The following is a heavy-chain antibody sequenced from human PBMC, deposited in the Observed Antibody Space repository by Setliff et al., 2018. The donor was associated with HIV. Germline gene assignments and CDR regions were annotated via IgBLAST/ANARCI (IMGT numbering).Heavy chain of an antibody. CDR1: GGSININNYY. Sequence: SETLSLTCTVSGGSININNYYWGWIRQPPGKGLEWIGSIYYSGATYYKPSLKSRLTIAIDTSKNQFSLRLNSVTAADTAVYYCARGATLLPGYSDRWEYFYMDVWGKGTTVTVSS. J-gene: IGHJ6*03. V-gene: IGHV4-39*01. D-gene: IGHD5-12*01. CDR3: ARGATLLPGYSDRWEYFYMDV. CDR2: IYYSGAT.